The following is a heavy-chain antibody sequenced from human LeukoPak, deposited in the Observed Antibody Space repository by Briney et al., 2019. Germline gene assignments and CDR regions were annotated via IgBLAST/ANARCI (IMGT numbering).Heavy chain of an antibody. V-gene: IGHV4-59*01. J-gene: IGHJ4*02. D-gene: IGHD6-13*01. CDR3: ARGKGGSSWYPTFDY. CDR2: IYYSGST. CDR1: GGSISSYY. Sequence: PSETLSLTCTVSGGSISSYYWSWIRQPPGKGLEWIGYIYYSGSTNYNPSLKSRVTISVDTSKNQFSLKLSSVTAADTAVYYCARGKGGSSWYPTFDYWGQGTLVTVSS.